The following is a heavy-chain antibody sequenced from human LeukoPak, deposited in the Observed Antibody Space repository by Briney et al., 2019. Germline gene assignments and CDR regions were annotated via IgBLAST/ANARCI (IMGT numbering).Heavy chain of an antibody. Sequence: PGGSLRLSCAASGFIFRNAWMSWVRQAPGKVLEWVGRIKSDTDGGTADYAAPVEGRFTISRDDSKNTLSLYMDRLKTEDTAVYYCTTYVYYHNSSYYYMDVWGKGTTVIVSS. D-gene: IGHD3-10*01. V-gene: IGHV3-15*01. CDR3: TTYVYYHNSSYYYMDV. CDR2: IKSDTDGGTA. J-gene: IGHJ6*03. CDR1: GFIFRNAW.